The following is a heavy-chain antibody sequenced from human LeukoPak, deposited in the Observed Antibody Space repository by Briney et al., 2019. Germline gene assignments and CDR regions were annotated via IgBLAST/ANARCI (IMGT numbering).Heavy chain of an antibody. Sequence: GPVKVSCEASGYTFTNYYLHWVRQAPGQGLEWMGWINPNTGDTNFAQKFQGRVAMTRDTSLSTAYMDLSRLTSDDTAVYYCARDWPGISLHFDLWGRGTLITVSS. J-gene: IGHJ2*01. V-gene: IGHV1-2*02. CDR3: ARDWPGISLHFDL. D-gene: IGHD2-15*01. CDR1: GYTFTNYY. CDR2: INPNTGDT.